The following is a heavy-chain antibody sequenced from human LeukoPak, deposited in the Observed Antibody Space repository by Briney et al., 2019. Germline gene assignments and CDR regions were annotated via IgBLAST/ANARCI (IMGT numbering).Heavy chain of an antibody. CDR1: GFTFSSYA. Sequence: GGSLRLSCAASGFTFSSYAMTWVRQAPGKGLEWVSAISGSGDSTYYADSVKGRFTISRDNSKNTLYLQMNSLRAEDTAVYYCAKGRSYGDYAKFDCWGQGTLVTVSS. J-gene: IGHJ5*01. D-gene: IGHD4-17*01. CDR2: ISGSGDST. V-gene: IGHV3-23*01. CDR3: AKGRSYGDYAKFDC.